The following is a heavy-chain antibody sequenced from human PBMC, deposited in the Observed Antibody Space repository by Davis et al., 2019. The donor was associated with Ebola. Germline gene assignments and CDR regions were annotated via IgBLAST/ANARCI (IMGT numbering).Heavy chain of an antibody. Sequence: MPSETLSLTCTVSGGSISSSSYYWGWIRQPPGKGLEWIGSIYYSGSTYYNPSLKSRVTISVDTSKNQFSLKLSSVTAADTAVYYCARGRTAGYYYYGMDVWGQGTTVTVSS. CDR2: IYYSGST. CDR1: GGSISSSSYY. J-gene: IGHJ6*02. CDR3: ARGRTAGYYYYGMDV. V-gene: IGHV4-39*01. D-gene: IGHD6-13*01.